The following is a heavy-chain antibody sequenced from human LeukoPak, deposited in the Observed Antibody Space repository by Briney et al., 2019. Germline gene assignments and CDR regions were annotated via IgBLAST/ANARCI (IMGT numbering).Heavy chain of an antibody. J-gene: IGHJ4*02. V-gene: IGHV4-4*09. D-gene: IGHD3-22*01. CDR3: ARHHRSGSGGTYFDY. Sequence: SETLSLTCTVSGGSLSGYYWDWIRQPPGNGLEWIGYIHSSGGTHYSPSLESRVTMSVDTSKNQFSLKLTSVTAADTAVYYCARHHRSGSGGTYFDYWGQGTLVTVSS. CDR2: IHSSGGT. CDR1: GGSLSGYY.